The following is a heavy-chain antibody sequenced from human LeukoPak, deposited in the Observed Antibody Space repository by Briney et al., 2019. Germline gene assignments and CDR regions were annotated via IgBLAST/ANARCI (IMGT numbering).Heavy chain of an antibody. CDR2: IGTAGDT. D-gene: IGHD1-26*01. CDR1: GFTFSSYD. J-gene: IGHJ4*02. CDR3: ARGGALSGSYSGFDY. V-gene: IGHV3-13*01. Sequence: PGGSLSLSCAASGFTFSSYDMHWVRQATGKGLEWVSAIGTAGDTYYPGSVKGRFTISRENAKNSLYLQMNSLRAGDTAVYYCARGGALSGSYSGFDYWGQGTLVTVSS.